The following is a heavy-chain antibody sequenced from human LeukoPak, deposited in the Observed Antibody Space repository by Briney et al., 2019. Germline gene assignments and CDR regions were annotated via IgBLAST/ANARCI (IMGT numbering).Heavy chain of an antibody. J-gene: IGHJ5*02. V-gene: IGHV4-34*01. CDR1: GFTFSDYY. CDR3: ARVDSSSLSPHPFDP. D-gene: IGHD6-6*01. CDR2: INHSGST. Sequence: GSLRLSCAASGFTFSDYYMSWIRQPPGKGLEWIGEINHSGSTNYNPSLKSRVTISVGTSKNQFSLKLSSVTAADTAVYYCARVDSSSLSPHPFDPWGQGTLVTVSS.